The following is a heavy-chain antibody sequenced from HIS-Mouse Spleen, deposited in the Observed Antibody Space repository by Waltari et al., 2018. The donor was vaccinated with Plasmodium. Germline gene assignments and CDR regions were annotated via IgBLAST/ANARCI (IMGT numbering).Heavy chain of an antibody. CDR1: GFTVGRNY. V-gene: IGHV3-53*01. CDR2: SYSGGST. J-gene: IGHJ3*02. CDR3: ARGMKSSSSAFDI. Sequence: EVQLVESGGGLIQPGGSLRPSCPASGFTVGRNYMTWVRQAPGKELEWVSVSYSGGSTYYADSVKGRFTISRDNSKNTLYLQMNSLRAEDTAVYYCARGMKSSSSAFDIWGQGTMVTVSS. D-gene: IGHD6-6*01.